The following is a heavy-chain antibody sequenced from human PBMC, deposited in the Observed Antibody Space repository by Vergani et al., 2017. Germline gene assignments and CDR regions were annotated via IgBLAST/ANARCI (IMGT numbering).Heavy chain of an antibody. V-gene: IGHV3-21*01. CDR3: ATRLGSGWDY. D-gene: IGHD6-19*01. Sequence: EVQLVESGGGLVQPGGSLRLSCAASGFTVSSNYMSWVRQAPGKGLEWVSSISSSSSYIYYADSVKGRFTISRDNAKNSLYLQMNSLRAEDTAVYYCATRLGSGWDYWGQGTLVTVS. J-gene: IGHJ4*02. CDR2: ISSSSSYI. CDR1: GFTVSSNY.